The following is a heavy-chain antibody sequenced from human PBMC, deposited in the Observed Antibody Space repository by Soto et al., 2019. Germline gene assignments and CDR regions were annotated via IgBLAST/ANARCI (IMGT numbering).Heavy chain of an antibody. D-gene: IGHD3-16*02. CDR1: GFTFSSYA. CDR2: ISYDGSNK. J-gene: IGHJ4*02. V-gene: IGHV3-30-3*01. CDR3: ARVLVHVWGSYRHFDY. Sequence: QVQLVESGGGVVQPGRSLRLSCAASGFTFSSYAMHWVRQAPGKGLEWVAVISYDGSNKYYADSVKGRFTISRDNSKNTLYLQMSSLRAEDTAVYYCARVLVHVWGSYRHFDYWGQGTLVTVSS.